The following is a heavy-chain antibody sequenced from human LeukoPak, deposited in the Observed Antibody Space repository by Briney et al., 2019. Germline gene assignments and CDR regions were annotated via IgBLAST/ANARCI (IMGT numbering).Heavy chain of an antibody. V-gene: IGHV3-23*01. D-gene: IGHD2/OR15-2a*01. CDR2: ISGSGGST. Sequence: TGGSLRLSCAASGFTFSSYAMSWVRQAPGKGLEWVSAISGSGGSTYYADSVKGRFTISRDNSKNTLYPQMNSLRAEDAAVYYCAKDFYYGAHPFGYWGQGTLVTVSS. J-gene: IGHJ4*02. CDR3: AKDFYYGAHPFGY. CDR1: GFTFSSYA.